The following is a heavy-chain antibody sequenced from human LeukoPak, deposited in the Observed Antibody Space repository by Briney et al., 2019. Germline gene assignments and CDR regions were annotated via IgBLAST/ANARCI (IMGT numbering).Heavy chain of an antibody. CDR2: ISSSSSYI. J-gene: IGHJ4*02. D-gene: IGHD2-2*01. CDR3: ARVPHCSRTSCSSDY. CDR1: GFTFSSYS. Sequence: GGTLRLSCTASGFTFSSYSMNWVRQAPGKGLEWVSSISSSSSYIYYADSVKCRFTISRDNAKNSLYLQMNSLRAEDTAVYYCARVPHCSRTSCSSDYWGQGTLVTVSS. V-gene: IGHV3-21*01.